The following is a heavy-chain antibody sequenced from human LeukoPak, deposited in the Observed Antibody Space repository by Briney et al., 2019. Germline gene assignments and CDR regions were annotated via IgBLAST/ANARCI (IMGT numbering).Heavy chain of an antibody. Sequence: ASVKVSCKASGYTFTSYTIHWVRQAPGQGLEWMGWINPNSGGTNYAQKFQGRVTMTRDTSISTAYMELSRLRSDDTAVYYCARNDYGDYGGFWDYWGQGTLVTVSS. D-gene: IGHD4-17*01. J-gene: IGHJ4*02. CDR2: INPNSGGT. CDR1: GYTFTSYT. CDR3: ARNDYGDYGGFWDY. V-gene: IGHV1-2*02.